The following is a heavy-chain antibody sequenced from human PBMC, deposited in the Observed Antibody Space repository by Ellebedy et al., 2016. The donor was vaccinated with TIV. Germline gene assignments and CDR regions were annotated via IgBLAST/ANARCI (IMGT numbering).Heavy chain of an antibody. CDR1: GVSFNNYY. D-gene: IGHD2-2*02. CDR2: FNLRGTT. V-gene: IGHV4-34*01. J-gene: IGHJ4*02. Sequence: MPSETLSLTCAVCGVSFNNYYWSWIRQFPGKGLEWIGEFNLRGTTNYNPSLKSRFTISVDTSKNWFSLKLNSVTAADTAVYYCAKWTVGYCSSASCYTGDYWGQGTRVTVSS. CDR3: AKWTVGYCSSASCYTGDY.